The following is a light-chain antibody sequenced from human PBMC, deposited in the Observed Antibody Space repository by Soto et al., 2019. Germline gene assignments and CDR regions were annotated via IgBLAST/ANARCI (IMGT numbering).Light chain of an antibody. J-gene: IGKJ1*01. Sequence: DIQMTQSPSTLYASVGDRVTITCRASQSISSWLAWYQQRPGKAPKLLIYDASSLESGVPSRFSGSGSGTEITLSISSLQPDDFATYYCQQYNRYSRTFGQGTKVDIK. CDR1: QSISSW. CDR2: DAS. CDR3: QQYNRYSRT. V-gene: IGKV1-5*01.